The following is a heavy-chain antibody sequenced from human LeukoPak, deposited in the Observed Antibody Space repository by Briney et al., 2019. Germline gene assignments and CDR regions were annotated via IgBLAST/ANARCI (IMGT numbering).Heavy chain of an antibody. V-gene: IGHV4-31*03. J-gene: IGHJ4*02. CDR1: GGSISSGDYY. D-gene: IGHD2-2*03. CDR3: AREGGYCSSTSCYADFDY. Sequence: PSETLSLTCTVSGGSISSGDYYWSWIRQHPGKGLEWIGYIYYSGSTYYNPSLKSRVTISVDTSKNQFSLKLSSVTAADTAVYYCAREGGYCSSTSCYADFDYWGQGTLVTVSS. CDR2: IYYSGST.